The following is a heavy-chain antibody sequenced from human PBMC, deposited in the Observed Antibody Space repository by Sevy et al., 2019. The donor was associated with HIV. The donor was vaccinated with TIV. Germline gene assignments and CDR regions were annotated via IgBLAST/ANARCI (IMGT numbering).Heavy chain of an antibody. J-gene: IGHJ6*02. V-gene: IGHV3-30-3*01. CDR1: GFTFSSYA. Sequence: GGSLRLSCAASGFTFSSYAMHWVRQAPGKGLEWVAVISYDGSNKYYADSVKGRFTISRDNSKNTLYLQMNSLRAEDTAVYYWASLPSRGMDVWGQGTTVTVSS. CDR2: ISYDGSNK. CDR3: ASLPSRGMDV.